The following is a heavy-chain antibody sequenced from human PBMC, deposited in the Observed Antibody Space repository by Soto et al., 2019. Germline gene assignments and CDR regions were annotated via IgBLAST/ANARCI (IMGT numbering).Heavy chain of an antibody. V-gene: IGHV1-24*01. CDR3: ATSGGKWELDFDY. CDR1: GYTLTELS. CDR2: FEPEDGET. J-gene: IGHJ4*02. Sequence: ASVKVSCKVSGYTLTELSMHWVRQARGKGLEWRGGFEPEDGETIYAQKFQGRVTTTEDTSTGTAYMELSSLRSEDTAVYYCATSGGKWELDFDYWGQGTMVTVSS. D-gene: IGHD1-26*01.